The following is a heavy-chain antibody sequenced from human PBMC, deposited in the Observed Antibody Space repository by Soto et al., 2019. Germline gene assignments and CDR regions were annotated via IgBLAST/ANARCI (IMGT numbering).Heavy chain of an antibody. CDR1: GYTFTSHG. D-gene: IGHD3-10*01. CDR3: AGMVRGSTVGYYYYMDV. Sequence: QVQLVQSGAEVKKPGASVKVSCKTSGYTFTSHGISWVRQAPGQGLEWMGWISPYNGDTNYAQKLQGRVSVTIDSSTRTAYMELRSLRSEDTAVYYCAGMVRGSTVGYYYYMDVWGKGTTVTVSS. V-gene: IGHV1-18*01. CDR2: ISPYNGDT. J-gene: IGHJ6*03.